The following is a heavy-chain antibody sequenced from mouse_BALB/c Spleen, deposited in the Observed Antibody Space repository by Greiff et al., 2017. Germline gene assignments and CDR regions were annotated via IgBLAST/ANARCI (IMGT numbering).Heavy chain of an antibody. CDR3: ARPDYYGSSWFAY. D-gene: IGHD1-1*01. V-gene: IGHV3-2*02. Sequence: VQLQQSGPGLVKPSQSLSLTCTVTGYSITSDYAWNWIRQFPGNKLEWMGYISYSGSTSYNPSLKSRISITRDTSKNQFFLQLNSVTTEDTATYDCARPDYYGSSWFAYWGQGTLVTVSA. J-gene: IGHJ3*01. CDR1: GYSITSDYA. CDR2: ISYSGST.